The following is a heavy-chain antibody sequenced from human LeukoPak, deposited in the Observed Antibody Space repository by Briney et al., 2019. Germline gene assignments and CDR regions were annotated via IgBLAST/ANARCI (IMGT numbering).Heavy chain of an antibody. CDR2: IYYTGGT. V-gene: IGHV4-59*01. D-gene: IGHD6-19*01. J-gene: IGHJ4*02. CDR1: GGSISSYY. CDR3: ARVGSGHFDY. Sequence: SETLSLTCTVSGGSISSYYWSWIRQPPGKGLEWIGYIYYTGGTNYNPSLKSRVTISIDTSKNQFSLKLSSVTAADTAVYYCARVGSGHFDYWGRGTLVTVSS.